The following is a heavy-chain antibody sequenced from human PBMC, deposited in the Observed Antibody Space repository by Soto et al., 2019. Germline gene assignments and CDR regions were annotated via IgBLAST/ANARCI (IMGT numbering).Heavy chain of an antibody. Sequence: QAQLVQSGAEVKKPGASVKVSCKASGYRFSSYGISWVRQAPGQGLEWLGWISPYNDDTKYAQKLQGRVTMITDTSTRTAYMDLRSLSSDDTAVYYCARGGYYDSSGSRNYHYYGMNVWGQGTTITVSS. CDR2: ISPYNDDT. D-gene: IGHD3-22*01. CDR1: GYRFSSYG. CDR3: ARGGYYDSSGSRNYHYYGMNV. J-gene: IGHJ6*02. V-gene: IGHV1-18*01.